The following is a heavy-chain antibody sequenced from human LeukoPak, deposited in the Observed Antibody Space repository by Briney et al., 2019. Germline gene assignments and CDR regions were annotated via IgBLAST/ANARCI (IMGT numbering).Heavy chain of an antibody. V-gene: IGHV4-59*08. J-gene: IGHJ3*02. Sequence: PSETLSLTCTVSGGSISSYYWSWIRQPPGKGLEWIGYIYYSGSNNYNPSLKSRVTISVDTSKNQFSLKLSSVTAADTAVYYCANSGYDFGAFDIWGQGTMVTVSS. D-gene: IGHD5-12*01. CDR2: IYYSGSN. CDR1: GGSISSYY. CDR3: ANSGYDFGAFDI.